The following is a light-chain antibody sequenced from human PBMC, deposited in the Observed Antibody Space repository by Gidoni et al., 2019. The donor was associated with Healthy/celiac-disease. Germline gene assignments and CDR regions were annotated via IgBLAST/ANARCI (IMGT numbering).Light chain of an antibody. Sequence: DIQMTQSPSPLSASVGDRVTITCRASQSISSYLNWYQQKPGNAPKLLIYAASSLQSGVPSRFSGSGSGTDFTLTISSLQPEDFATYYCQQSYSTTFGGGTKVEIK. V-gene: IGKV1-39*01. CDR3: QQSYSTT. CDR1: QSISSY. CDR2: AAS. J-gene: IGKJ4*01.